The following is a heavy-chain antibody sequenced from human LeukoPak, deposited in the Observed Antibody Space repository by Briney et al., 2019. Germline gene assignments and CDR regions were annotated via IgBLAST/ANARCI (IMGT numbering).Heavy chain of an antibody. V-gene: IGHV1-8*01. J-gene: IGHJ5*02. D-gene: IGHD3-10*01. CDR1: GYTFTSYD. CDR3: ATKYYYGSGSYLWFDP. CDR2: MNPNSGNT. Sequence: GASVKVSCKASGYTFTSYDINWVRQATGQGLEWMGWMNPNSGNTGYAQKFQGRVTMTEDTSTDTAYMELSSLRSEDTAVYYCATKYYYGSGSYLWFDPWGQGTLVTVSS.